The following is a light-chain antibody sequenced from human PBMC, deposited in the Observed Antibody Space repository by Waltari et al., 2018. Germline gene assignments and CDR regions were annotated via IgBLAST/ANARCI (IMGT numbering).Light chain of an antibody. CDR3: CSYTGSSTSYG. V-gene: IGLV2-23*01. CDR1: STDFASYNL. Sequence: QSALSQPASVSGSPGQSLTITCTGASTDFASYNLVAWYQHHPNRAPKLIIYEATKRPSGISHRFSGAKSGATASLRISGLQADDEADYYCCSYTGSSTSYGCGGGTKVTVL. CDR2: EAT. J-gene: IGLJ1*01.